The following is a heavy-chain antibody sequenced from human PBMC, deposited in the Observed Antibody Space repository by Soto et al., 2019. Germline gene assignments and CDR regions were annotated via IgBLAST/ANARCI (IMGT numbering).Heavy chain of an antibody. CDR3: ARGGYFDH. J-gene: IGHJ4*02. CDR1: GYTFTSYG. V-gene: IGHV1-18*01. Sequence: QVQLVQSGAEVKKPGDSVRGSCKASGYTFTSYGIGWVRQAPGQGLEWMGWISANNGNTKYAQKLQGRVTMTTDASTSTAYMELRSVRSDDAAVYYCARGGYFDHWGQGTLVTVSS. CDR2: ISANNGNT.